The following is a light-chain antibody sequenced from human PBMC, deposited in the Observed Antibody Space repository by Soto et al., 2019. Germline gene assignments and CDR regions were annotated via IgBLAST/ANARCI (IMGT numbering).Light chain of an antibody. CDR3: QQYNTNSPYT. V-gene: IGKV1-5*03. Sequence: DLQMTQSPSTLSASVGDRVTITCRASQTITNWLAWYQQKPGKAPKVLIYKASILASGVPSRFSGSGSGTEFSLTISSLQPDDFATYYCQQYNTNSPYTFGQGTKVEIK. CDR1: QTITNW. CDR2: KAS. J-gene: IGKJ2*01.